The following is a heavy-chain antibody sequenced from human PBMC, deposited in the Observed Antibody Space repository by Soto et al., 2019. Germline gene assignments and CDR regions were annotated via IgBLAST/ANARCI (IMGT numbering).Heavy chain of an antibody. V-gene: IGHV5-51*01. CDR2: IYPGDSDT. CDR3: ARPAFEYSSSSASYYFDY. CDR1: GYSFTSYW. J-gene: IGHJ4*02. D-gene: IGHD6-6*01. Sequence: GESLKISCKGSGYSFTSYWIGWVRQMPGKGLEWMGIIYPGDSDTRYSPSFQGQVTISADKSISTAYLQWRSLKASDTAMYYCARPAFEYSSSSASYYFDYWGQGTLVTVSS.